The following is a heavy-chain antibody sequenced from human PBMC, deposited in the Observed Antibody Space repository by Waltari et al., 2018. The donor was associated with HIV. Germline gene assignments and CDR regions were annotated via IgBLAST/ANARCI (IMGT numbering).Heavy chain of an antibody. Sequence: EVELVESGGGLVQPGGSLRLSCAASRFNFSNYWIYWVRQVPGKGLVCVSRVNGDASSTDYADAVRGRLTSSRDNAKNTVFLQMDSLRAEDTAVYYCTRAVFWSTFFSDNFFDYWGQGTPLTVSS. CDR3: TRAVFWSTFFSDNFFDY. J-gene: IGHJ4*02. CDR2: VNGDASST. V-gene: IGHV3-74*01. D-gene: IGHD3-3*01. CDR1: RFNFSNYW.